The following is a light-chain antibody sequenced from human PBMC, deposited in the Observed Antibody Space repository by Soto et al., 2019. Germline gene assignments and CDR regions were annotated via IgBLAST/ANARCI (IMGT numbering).Light chain of an antibody. CDR3: HQYNNWPPWT. V-gene: IGKV3-15*01. CDR1: QSVGSD. CDR2: GAS. Sequence: EIVMTQSPATLSVSPGERATLSCRASQSVGSDLAWYQQKPGQAPRLLIYGASTRATGIPARFSGSGSGTEFTLTINSLQSEDFAVYYCHQYNNWPPWTFGLGNKVEIK. J-gene: IGKJ1*01.